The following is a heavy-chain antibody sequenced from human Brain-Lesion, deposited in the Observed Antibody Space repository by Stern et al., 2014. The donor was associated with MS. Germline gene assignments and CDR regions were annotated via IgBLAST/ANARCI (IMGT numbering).Heavy chain of an antibody. CDR1: GFTFSNYG. Sequence: QVHLVESGGGVVQPGRSLRLSCAASGFTFSNYGMHWVRQAPGKGLEWVAVISYDGSNQDYADSVKVRFTISRDNSKNTLYLQMNSLRAEDTAVYYCAKLHPPITMVRGYFDYWGQGTLVTVSS. CDR3: AKLHPPITMVRGYFDY. J-gene: IGHJ4*02. CDR2: ISYDGSNQ. V-gene: IGHV3-30*18. D-gene: IGHD3-10*01.